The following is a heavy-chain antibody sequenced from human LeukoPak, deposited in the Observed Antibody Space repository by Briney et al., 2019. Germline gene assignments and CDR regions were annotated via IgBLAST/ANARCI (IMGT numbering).Heavy chain of an antibody. CDR2: IYSGGST. V-gene: IGHV3-53*01. J-gene: IGHJ4*02. CDR1: GFTVSSNY. Sequence: GGSLRLSCAASGFTVSSNYMSWVRQAPGKGLEWVSVIYSGGSTYYADSVKGRFTISRDNSKNTLYLQMNSLRAEDTAVYYCARDAGYREFDYWGQGTLVTVSS. D-gene: IGHD1-1*01. CDR3: ARDAGYREFDY.